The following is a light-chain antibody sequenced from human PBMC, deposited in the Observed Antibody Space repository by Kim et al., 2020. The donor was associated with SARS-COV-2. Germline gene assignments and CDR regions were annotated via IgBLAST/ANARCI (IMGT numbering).Light chain of an antibody. CDR1: SSDVGGYNY. V-gene: IGLV2-11*01. CDR3: CSYAGSYTLI. J-gene: IGLJ2*01. Sequence: QSALTQPRSVSGSPGQSVTISCTGTSSDVGGYNYVSWYQQHPGKAPKLLIYDVSKRPSGVPDRFSGSKSGNTASLTVSGLQADDEADYSCCSYAGSYTLIFGEGTQLTVL. CDR2: DVS.